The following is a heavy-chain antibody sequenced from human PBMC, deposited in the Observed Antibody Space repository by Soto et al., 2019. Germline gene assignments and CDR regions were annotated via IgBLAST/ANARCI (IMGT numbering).Heavy chain of an antibody. CDR3: VRVASGFYFDH. V-gene: IGHV3-72*01. Sequence: ESGGGLVQPGGTLRLSCAGSGFTFSDHYMDWVRQAPGKGLEWVGRIRKKVNSYTTEYAASVKGRFSISRDDSKNSLFLQMNSLKTEDTAVYYCVRVASGFYFDHWGQGTPVSVSS. D-gene: IGHD3-3*01. J-gene: IGHJ4*02. CDR2: IRKKVNSYTT. CDR1: GFTFSDHY.